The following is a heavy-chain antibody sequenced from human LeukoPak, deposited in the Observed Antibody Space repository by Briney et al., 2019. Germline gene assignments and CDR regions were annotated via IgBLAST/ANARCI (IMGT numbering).Heavy chain of an antibody. CDR1: GYSFTSYW. V-gene: IGHV5-51*01. CDR3: ARLTRSDYGGKGARGLQSWYFDL. Sequence: GESLKISCKGSGYSFTSYWVGCVRQMAGKQLEGLGIIYPGNSDTRYSTAFQGQVPISADKSISTAYLQWSSLKASDTAMYYCARLTRSDYGGKGARGLQSWYFDLWGRGTLVTVSS. CDR2: IYPGNSDT. D-gene: IGHD4-23*01. J-gene: IGHJ2*01.